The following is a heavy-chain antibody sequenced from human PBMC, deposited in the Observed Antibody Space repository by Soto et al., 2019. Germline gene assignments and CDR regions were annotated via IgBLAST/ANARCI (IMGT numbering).Heavy chain of an antibody. V-gene: IGHV1-18*01. CDR3: TREGDIVVVLATMAY. Sequence: QVQLVQSGAEVKKPGASVKVSCKASGYTFTSYGISWVRQAPGQGLEWMGWISAYNGNTNYAQKLQGRVTMTTDTSTSTANMELRSLRFDVTAVYFCTREGDIVVVLATMAYWGQGTLVTVSS. CDR2: ISAYNGNT. J-gene: IGHJ4*02. D-gene: IGHD2-2*01. CDR1: GYTFTSYG.